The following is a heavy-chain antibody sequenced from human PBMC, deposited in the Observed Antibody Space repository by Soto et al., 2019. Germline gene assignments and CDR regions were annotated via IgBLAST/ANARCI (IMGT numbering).Heavy chain of an antibody. J-gene: IGHJ4*02. CDR3: ATILGYCSGGSCSFDY. Sequence: GASVKVSCKVSGYTLTELSMHWVRQAPGKGLEWMGGFDPEDGETIYAQKFQGRVTMTEDTSTDTAYMELSSLRSEDTAVYSCATILGYCSGGSCSFDYWGQGTLVTVSS. CDR1: GYTLTELS. V-gene: IGHV1-24*01. CDR2: FDPEDGET. D-gene: IGHD2-15*01.